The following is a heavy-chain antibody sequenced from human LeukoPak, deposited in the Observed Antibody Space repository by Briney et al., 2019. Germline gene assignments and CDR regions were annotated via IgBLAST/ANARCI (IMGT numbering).Heavy chain of an antibody. CDR2: IYHSGRI. D-gene: IGHD1-7*01. Sequence: SGTLSLTCVVSGGSISTNNWWMWVRQPPGMGLEWIGEIYHSGRIYYNSSLQSRVTMSVDKSQNQFSLRLSSVTAADTAVYYCAREGTGTPSFDYWGQGILVTVPS. V-gene: IGHV4-4*02. J-gene: IGHJ4*02. CDR1: GGSISTNNW. CDR3: AREGTGTPSFDY.